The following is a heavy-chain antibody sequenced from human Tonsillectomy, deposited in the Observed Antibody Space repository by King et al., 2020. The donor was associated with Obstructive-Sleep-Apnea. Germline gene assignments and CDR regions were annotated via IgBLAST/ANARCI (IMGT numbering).Heavy chain of an antibody. CDR2: ISGSGGSP. V-gene: IGHV3-23*04. D-gene: IGHD3-10*01. Sequence: VQLVESGGGLVQPGGSLRLSCAASGFTFSSYAMSWVRQAPGKGLEWVSAISGSGGSPYYADCGKGRFTISRDNSKNTLYLQMNSLRAEDTAVYYCAKPDLLLLWFGDVGAFDIWGQGTMVTVSS. J-gene: IGHJ3*02. CDR3: AKPDLLLLWFGDVGAFDI. CDR1: GFTFSSYA.